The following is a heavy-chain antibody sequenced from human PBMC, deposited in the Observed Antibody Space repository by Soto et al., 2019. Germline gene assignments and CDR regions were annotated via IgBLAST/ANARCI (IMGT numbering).Heavy chain of an antibody. CDR2: ISSSSSYI. D-gene: IGHD6-6*01. V-gene: IGHV3-21*01. J-gene: IGHJ6*02. CDR3: ARVNEYSSSLNGMDV. Sequence: EVQLVESGGGLVKPGGSLRLSCAASGFTFSSYSMNWVRQAPGKGLEWVSSISSSSSYIYYADSVKGRFTISRDNAKNSLDLQMNSLRAEDTAVYYCARVNEYSSSLNGMDVWGQGTTVTVSS. CDR1: GFTFSSYS.